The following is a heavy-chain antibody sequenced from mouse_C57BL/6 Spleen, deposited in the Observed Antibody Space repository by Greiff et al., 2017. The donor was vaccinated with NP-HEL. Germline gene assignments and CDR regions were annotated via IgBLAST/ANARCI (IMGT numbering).Heavy chain of an antibody. D-gene: IGHD1-1*01. CDR1: GFSFNTYA. CDR3: VVGSSPFAY. Sequence: EVNVVESGGGLVQPKGSLKLSCAASGFSFNTYAMNWVRQAPGKGLEWVARIRSKSNNYATYYADSVKDRFTISRDDSESMLYLQMNNLKTEDTAMYYCVVGSSPFAYWGQGTLVTVSA. V-gene: IGHV10-1*01. J-gene: IGHJ3*01. CDR2: IRSKSNNYAT.